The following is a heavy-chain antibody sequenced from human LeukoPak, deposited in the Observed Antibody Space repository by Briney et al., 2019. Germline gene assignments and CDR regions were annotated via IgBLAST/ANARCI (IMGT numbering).Heavy chain of an antibody. Sequence: GGSLRLSCAASGFTFSSYGMHWVRQAPGKALEWVAVISYDGSNKYYADSVKGRFTISRDNSKNTLYLQMNSLRAEDTAVYYCAKGRHYYGSGSYLDYWGQGTLVTVSS. J-gene: IGHJ4*02. CDR3: AKGRHYYGSGSYLDY. CDR1: GFTFSSYG. D-gene: IGHD3-10*01. CDR2: ISYDGSNK. V-gene: IGHV3-30*18.